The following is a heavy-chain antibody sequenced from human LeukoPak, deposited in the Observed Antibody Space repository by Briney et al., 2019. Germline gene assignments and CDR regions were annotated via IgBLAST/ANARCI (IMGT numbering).Heavy chain of an antibody. CDR2: ISYDGNSE. CDR3: AKGRSTSCYAP. V-gene: IGHV3-30*18. CDR1: GFTFSDYG. J-gene: IGHJ5*02. Sequence: PGGSLRLSRAASGFTFSDYGMHWVRQAPGKGLEWVAVISYDGNSEYYADSVKGRFSISRDNSKDTLYLQMNSLRPEDTAVYYCAKGRSTSCYAPGGKGPLVPVPS. D-gene: IGHD2-2*01.